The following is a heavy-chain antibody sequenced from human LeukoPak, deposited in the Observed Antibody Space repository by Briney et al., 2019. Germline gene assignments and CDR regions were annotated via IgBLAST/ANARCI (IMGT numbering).Heavy chain of an antibody. Sequence: GGSLRLSCAASGFTFSSYAMSWVRQAPGKGLEWVSAIGGSGGSTYYADSVKGRFTISRDNSKNTLYLQMNSLRAEDTAVYYCAKDRSGSGSAPDAFDIWGQGTMVTVSS. CDR1: GFTFSSYA. D-gene: IGHD3-10*01. V-gene: IGHV3-23*01. CDR3: AKDRSGSGSAPDAFDI. CDR2: IGGSGGST. J-gene: IGHJ3*02.